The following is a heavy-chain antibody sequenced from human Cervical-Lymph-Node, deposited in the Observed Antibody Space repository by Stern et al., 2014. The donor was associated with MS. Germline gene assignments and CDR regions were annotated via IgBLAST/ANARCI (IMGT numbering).Heavy chain of an antibody. J-gene: IGHJ4*02. V-gene: IGHV4-34*01. CDR2: INHSGST. CDR3: ARGPDYGGNSRFFDY. Sequence: QVQLQQWGAGLLKPSETLSLTCAVYGGSFSGYYWSWIRQPPGKGLEWIGEINHSGSTNYNPSLKSRVTISVDTSKNQFSLKLSSVTAADTAVYYCARGPDYGGNSRFFDYWGQGTLVTVSS. D-gene: IGHD4-23*01. CDR1: GGSFSGYY.